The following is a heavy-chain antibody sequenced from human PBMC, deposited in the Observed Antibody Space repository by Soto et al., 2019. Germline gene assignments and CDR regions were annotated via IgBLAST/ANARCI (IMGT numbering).Heavy chain of an antibody. CDR2: TYYRSKWYN. D-gene: IGHD5-12*01. CDR1: GDSVSSNSAA. Sequence: SQTLSLTCAISGDSVSSNSAAWNWIRQSPSRGLEWLGRTYYRSKWYNDYAVSVKSRININPDKSKNQFSLQLNSVTPEDTAMVYFARDRRGGYDPNLFDYWGQGTLVTVSS. V-gene: IGHV6-1*01. CDR3: ARDRRGGYDPNLFDY. J-gene: IGHJ4*02.